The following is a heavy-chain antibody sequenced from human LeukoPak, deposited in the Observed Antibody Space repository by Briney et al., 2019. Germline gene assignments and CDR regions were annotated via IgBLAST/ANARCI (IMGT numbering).Heavy chain of an antibody. CDR3: TRDQTPYY. J-gene: IGHJ4*02. Sequence: GGSLRLSCAASGFTFSSYWMTWVRQAPGKGLEWVGFIASETYGGTAEYAASVKGRFTISRGDSNSIAYLQMNSLKTEDTAVYYCTRDQTPYYWGQGTLVTVSS. CDR1: GFTFSSYW. CDR2: IASETYGGTA. V-gene: IGHV3-49*04.